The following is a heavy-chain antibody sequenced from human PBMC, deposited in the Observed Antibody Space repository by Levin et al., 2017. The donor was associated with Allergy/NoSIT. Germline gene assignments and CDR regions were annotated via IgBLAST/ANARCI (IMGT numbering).Heavy chain of an antibody. D-gene: IGHD6-13*01. CDR2: ISSSSSSM. CDR1: GFTLSSYE. J-gene: IGHJ4*02. Sequence: GGSLRLSCAASGFTLSSYEMNWVRQAPGKGLEWISYISSSSSSMYYVDSVKGRFTISRDNAKNSLYLQMHSLRAEDTAVYFCARATSSWDPIDYWGQGTLVTVSS. CDR3: ARATSSWDPIDY. V-gene: IGHV3-48*03.